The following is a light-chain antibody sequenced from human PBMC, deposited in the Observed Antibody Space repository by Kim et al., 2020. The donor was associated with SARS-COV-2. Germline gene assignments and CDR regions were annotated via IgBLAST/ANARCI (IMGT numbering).Light chain of an antibody. Sequence: GQSITISCTGTSSDIGGYNYVSWYQQHPGKAPKLMIYDVSTRPSGVSNRFSGSKSGNTASLTISGLQAEDETDYYCSSYTSSVTYVFGSGTKVTVL. CDR1: SSDIGGYNY. CDR3: SSYTSSVTYV. J-gene: IGLJ1*01. CDR2: DVS. V-gene: IGLV2-14*04.